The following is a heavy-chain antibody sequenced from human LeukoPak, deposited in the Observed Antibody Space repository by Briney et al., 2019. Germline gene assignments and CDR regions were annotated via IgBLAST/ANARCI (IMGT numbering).Heavy chain of an antibody. Sequence: SETLSLTCTVSGGSISSYYWSWIRQPPGKGLEWIGYIYYSGSTNYNPSLKSRVTISVDTSKNQFSLKLSSVTAADTAVYYCARTRGLSSTSPRFGPWGQGTLVTVSS. V-gene: IGHV4-59*01. D-gene: IGHD2-2*01. CDR2: IYYSGST. CDR1: GGSISSYY. CDR3: ARTRGLSSTSPRFGP. J-gene: IGHJ5*02.